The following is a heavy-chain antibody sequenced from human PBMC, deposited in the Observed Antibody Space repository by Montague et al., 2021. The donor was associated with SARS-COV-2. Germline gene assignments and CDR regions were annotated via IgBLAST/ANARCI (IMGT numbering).Heavy chain of an antibody. CDR1: RDSISSHNYF. CDR2: VDYSGLT. Sequence: SETLSLTCTVSRDSISSHNYFWAWIRQPPGKGLEWIRSVDYSGLTFYNPSLESRVTISVDTSKKQFSLKVNSVTAADTAVYYCAKDGEALAWGTFDIWGQGTMVTVSS. V-gene: IGHV4-39*07. D-gene: IGHD3-10*01. J-gene: IGHJ3*02. CDR3: AKDGEALAWGTFDI.